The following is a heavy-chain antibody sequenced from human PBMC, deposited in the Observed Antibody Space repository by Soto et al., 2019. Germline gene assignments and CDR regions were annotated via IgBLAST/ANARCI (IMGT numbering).Heavy chain of an antibody. D-gene: IGHD6-13*01. CDR3: VASLAASGLNWLDP. CDR1: GGSVSNYY. V-gene: IGHV4-59*02. Sequence: PSETLSLTCTVSGGSVSNYYFSWIRQPPGKGLEWIGYVSYSESTDYNPSLKSRVTMSVDASKNQFSLRLTSMTAADTAVYYCVASLAASGLNWLDPWGRGTLVTVSS. CDR2: VSYSEST. J-gene: IGHJ5*02.